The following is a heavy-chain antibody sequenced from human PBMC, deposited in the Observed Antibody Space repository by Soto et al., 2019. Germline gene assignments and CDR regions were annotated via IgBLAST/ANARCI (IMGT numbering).Heavy chain of an antibody. CDR2: INYNSGSV. CDR1: GFTFDVYA. J-gene: IGHJ4*02. D-gene: IGHD6-13*01. Sequence: EVQLVESGGGWVQPGRSLRLSCAASGFTFDVYATHWVRQAPGKGLEWVSGINYNSGSVGYADSVKGRFTISRDNAKNSLHLQMNSLRAEDTAVYYCAKDISLRGWVYLVVEYWGQGTLVTVSP. CDR3: AKDISLRGWVYLVVEY. V-gene: IGHV3-9*01.